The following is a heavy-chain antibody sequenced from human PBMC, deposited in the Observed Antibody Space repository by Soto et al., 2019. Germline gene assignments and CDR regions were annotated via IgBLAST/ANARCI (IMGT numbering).Heavy chain of an antibody. V-gene: IGHV4-34*01. J-gene: IGHJ5*02. CDR3: ARVESGYSSSWDYNWFDP. CDR1: GGSFSGYY. Sequence: PSETLSLTCAVYGGSFSGYYWSWIRQPPGKGLEWIGEINHSGSTNYNPSLKSRVTISVDTSKNQFSLKLSSVTAADTAVYYCARVESGYSSSWDYNWFDPWGQGTLVTVSS. CDR2: INHSGST. D-gene: IGHD6-13*01.